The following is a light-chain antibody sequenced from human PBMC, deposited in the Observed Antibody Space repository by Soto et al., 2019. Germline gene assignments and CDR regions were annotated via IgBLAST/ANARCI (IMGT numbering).Light chain of an antibody. J-gene: IGKJ2*01. Sequence: EIVLTQSLDTLSVSPGERTTLSCRASQSVTSNRVAWYQQKPGQAPRLLIYGVSSRATGIPDRFSGSGSGTDFTLTISRVEPEDFAVYYCQHFGNSLYTFGQGTKVDIK. CDR2: GVS. CDR1: QSVTSNR. V-gene: IGKV3-20*01. CDR3: QHFGNSLYT.